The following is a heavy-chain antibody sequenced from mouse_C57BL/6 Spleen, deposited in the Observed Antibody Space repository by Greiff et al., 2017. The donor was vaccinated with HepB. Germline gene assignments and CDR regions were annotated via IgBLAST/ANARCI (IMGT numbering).Heavy chain of an antibody. CDR1: GYTFTSYW. CDR3: ARRGDSDFAY. Sequence: VQLQQSGAELVKPGASVKLSCKASGYTFTSYWMHWVKQRPGQGLEWIGMIHPNSGSTNYNEKSKSKATLTVDKSSSTDYMQLSSLTSEDSAVYYWARRGDSDFAYWGQGTLVTVSA. CDR2: IHPNSGST. D-gene: IGHD2-12*01. V-gene: IGHV1-64*01. J-gene: IGHJ3*01.